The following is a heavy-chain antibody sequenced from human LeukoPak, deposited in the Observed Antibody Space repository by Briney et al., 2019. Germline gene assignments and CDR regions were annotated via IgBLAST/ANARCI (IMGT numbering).Heavy chain of an antibody. V-gene: IGHV3-7*03. D-gene: IGHD5-12*01. Sequence: GGSLRLSCAASGFTFSSYEMNWVRQAPGKGLEWVANIKQDGSEKYYVDSVKGRFTISRDNSKNTLYLQMNSLRAEDTAVYYCAKGVATNPFDYWGQGTLVTVSS. CDR2: IKQDGSEK. CDR3: AKGVATNPFDY. CDR1: GFTFSSYE. J-gene: IGHJ4*02.